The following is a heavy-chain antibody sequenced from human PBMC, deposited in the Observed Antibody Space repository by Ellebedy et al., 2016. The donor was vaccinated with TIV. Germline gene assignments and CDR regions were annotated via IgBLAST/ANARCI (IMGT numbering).Heavy chain of an antibody. J-gene: IGHJ4*02. CDR1: GFIFSSNG. V-gene: IGHV3-30*18. CDR3: AKGCRTGGNCFPIDY. D-gene: IGHD2-8*02. Sequence: PGGSLRLSCAASGFIFSSNGMHWVRQAPGKGLEWVAVISFDGTTKHYVDSVKGRFTISREHSKNTLFLQMNSLTAEDTAIYYCAKGCRTGGNCFPIDYWGLGTLVTVSS. CDR2: ISFDGTTK.